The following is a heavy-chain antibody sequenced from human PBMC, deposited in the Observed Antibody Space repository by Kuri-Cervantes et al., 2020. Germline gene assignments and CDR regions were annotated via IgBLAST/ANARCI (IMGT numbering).Heavy chain of an antibody. J-gene: IGHJ5*02. D-gene: IGHD3-10*01. Sequence: GESLKISCAASGFTFSSYWMHWVRQAPGKGLVWVSRINSDGSSTSYADSVKGRFTISRDNSKNTLYLQMNSLRVEDTAVYYCARGPYYYGSGSYSDPRHWFDPWGQGTLVTVSS. CDR2: INSDGSST. V-gene: IGHV3-74*01. CDR1: GFTFSSYW. CDR3: ARGPYYYGSGSYSDPRHWFDP.